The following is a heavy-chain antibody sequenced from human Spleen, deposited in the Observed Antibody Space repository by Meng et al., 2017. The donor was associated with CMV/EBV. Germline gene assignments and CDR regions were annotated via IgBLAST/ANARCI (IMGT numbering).Heavy chain of an antibody. D-gene: IGHD3-3*01. V-gene: IGHV3-23*01. CDR1: GFTFSSYA. CDR3: AKALSTSSRFFFAS. J-gene: IGHJ4*02. Sequence: GESLKISCAASGFTFSSYAMTWVRQAPGKGLAWVSSISAGGGSAYYADSVKGRFTISRDNSKNTLSLHMKSLRVEDTAVYYCAKALSTSSRFFFASWGQGTLVTVSS. CDR2: ISAGGGSA.